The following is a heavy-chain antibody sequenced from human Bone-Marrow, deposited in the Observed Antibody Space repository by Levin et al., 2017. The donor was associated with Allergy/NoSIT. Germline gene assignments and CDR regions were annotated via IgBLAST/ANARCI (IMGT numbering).Heavy chain of an antibody. Sequence: GESLKISCKASGYTFTGYYMHWVRQAPGQGLEWMGWINPNSGGTNYAQKFQGRVTMTRDTSISTAYMELSRLRSDDTAVYYCARENDIVVVPAAIIYGMDVWGQGTTVTVSS. D-gene: IGHD2-2*01. CDR2: INPNSGGT. J-gene: IGHJ6*02. V-gene: IGHV1-2*02. CDR1: GYTFTGYY. CDR3: ARENDIVVVPAAIIYGMDV.